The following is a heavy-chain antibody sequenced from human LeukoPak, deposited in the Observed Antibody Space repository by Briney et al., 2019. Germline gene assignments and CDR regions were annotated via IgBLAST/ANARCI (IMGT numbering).Heavy chain of an antibody. Sequence: GESLKISCKGSGYSFTSYWIAWVRQMPGKGLEWMGIIYPGDSDTRYSPFFQGQVTISVDKSNSAAYLQWSSLKASDTAMYYCARDYSDSSGNAFDIWGQGTMVTVSS. D-gene: IGHD3-22*01. J-gene: IGHJ3*02. V-gene: IGHV5-51*01. CDR3: ARDYSDSSGNAFDI. CDR1: GYSFTSYW. CDR2: IYPGDSDT.